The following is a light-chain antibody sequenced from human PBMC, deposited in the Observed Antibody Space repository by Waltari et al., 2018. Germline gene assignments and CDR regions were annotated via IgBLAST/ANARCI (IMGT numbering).Light chain of an antibody. J-gene: IGLJ1*01. CDR1: SSDIVAFNY. Sequence: QSALTQPASVSGSPGQSITIYRTGTSSDIVAFNYFHWYQKNPGKAPKFMIYDVSNRPPGVSSRFSGSKSGNTASLTISGLQAEDEADYYCSSYTSSSTYVFGSGTMVTVL. V-gene: IGLV2-14*01. CDR3: SSYTSSSTYV. CDR2: DVS.